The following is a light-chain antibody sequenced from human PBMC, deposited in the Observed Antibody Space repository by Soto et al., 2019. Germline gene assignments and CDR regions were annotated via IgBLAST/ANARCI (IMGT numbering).Light chain of an antibody. CDR3: MQALQTPRT. V-gene: IGKV2-28*01. CDR1: QSLLHSNGNNY. J-gene: IGKJ1*01. CDR2: LGS. Sequence: DIVMTQSPLSLPVTPGEPASISCRSSQSLLHSNGNNYLEWYLQKPGQSPQILIYLGSSRASGVPDWLSGSGSGTDFTLKIRRGEAEDGGVYYCMQALQTPRTFGQGTKVEIK.